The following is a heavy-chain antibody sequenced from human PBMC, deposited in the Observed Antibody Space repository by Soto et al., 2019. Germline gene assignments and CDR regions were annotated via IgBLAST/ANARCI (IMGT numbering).Heavy chain of an antibody. CDR2: IYYSGST. V-gene: IGHV4-59*01. D-gene: IGHD3-22*01. CDR1: GGSISSYY. J-gene: IGHJ4*02. CDR3: ATTYYYDSSGYYY. Sequence: PSETLSLTCTSSGGSISSYYWSWIRQPPGKGLEWIGYIYYSGSTNYNPSLKSRVTISVDTSKNQFSLKLSSVTAADTAVYYCATTYYYDSSGYYYWGQGTLVTVS.